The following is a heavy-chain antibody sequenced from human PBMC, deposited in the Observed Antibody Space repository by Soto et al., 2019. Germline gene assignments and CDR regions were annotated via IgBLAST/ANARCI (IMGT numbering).Heavy chain of an antibody. J-gene: IGHJ6*02. CDR3: ARTRGDYYGMDV. V-gene: IGHV3-21*01. CDR1: GFTFSSYN. Sequence: EVQLVESGGGLVKPGGSLRLSCAASGFTFSSYNMNWVRQAPGKGLEWVSYISSSSSYIYYADSLQGRFTISRDNAKNSLYLQMNRLRAEDTAVYYCARTRGDYYGMDVLGQGNTVTVSS. D-gene: IGHD3-10*01. CDR2: ISSSSSYI.